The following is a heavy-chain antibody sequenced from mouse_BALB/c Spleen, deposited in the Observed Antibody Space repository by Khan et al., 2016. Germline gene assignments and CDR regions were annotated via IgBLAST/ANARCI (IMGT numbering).Heavy chain of an antibody. CDR3: ASYYDYDGGFAY. D-gene: IGHD2-4*01. V-gene: IGHV2-6-7*01. J-gene: IGHJ3*01. Sequence: QVQLKESGPGLVAPSQSLSITCTVSGFSITGFAVNWVRQPPGKGLEWLGVIWGDGSTDYDSARKSRLSISKDNSKSQVFLKMNSLQTDDTARYYCASYYDYDGGFAYWGRGTLVTVSA. CDR1: GFSITGFA. CDR2: IWGDGST.